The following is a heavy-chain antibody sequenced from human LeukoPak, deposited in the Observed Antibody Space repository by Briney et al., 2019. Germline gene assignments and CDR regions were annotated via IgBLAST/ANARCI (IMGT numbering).Heavy chain of an antibody. D-gene: IGHD2-15*01. CDR1: GFTFSSYA. CDR2: ISGSGGST. J-gene: IGHJ6*04. CDR3: ARDIEWGGSNYYYYGMDV. Sequence: GGSLRLSCAASGFTFSSYAMSWVRQAPGKGLEWVSAISGSGGSTYYADSVKGRFTISRDNSKNTLYLQMNSLRAEDTAVYYCARDIEWGGSNYYYYGMDVWGKGTTVTVSS. V-gene: IGHV3-23*01.